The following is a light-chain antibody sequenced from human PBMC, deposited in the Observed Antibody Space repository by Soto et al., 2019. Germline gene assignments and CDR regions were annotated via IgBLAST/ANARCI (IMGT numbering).Light chain of an antibody. V-gene: IGKV3-11*01. CDR1: QSVSSY. Sequence: EIVLTQSPATLSLSPGERATLSCRASQSVSSYLAWYQQNPGQAPTLLIYDASNRATGIPARFSGSGSGTYFTLAIRSLEPEDFAVYYCQERSKFGQGTKVEIK. CDR2: DAS. CDR3: QERSK. J-gene: IGKJ1*01.